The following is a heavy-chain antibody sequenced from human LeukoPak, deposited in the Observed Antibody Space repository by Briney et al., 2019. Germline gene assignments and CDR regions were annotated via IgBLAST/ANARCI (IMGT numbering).Heavy chain of an antibody. J-gene: IGHJ4*02. D-gene: IGHD3-3*01. CDR3: ARGLASGYPPIPFDY. CDR2: INHSGST. CDR1: GGSFSGYY. V-gene: IGHV4-34*01. Sequence: SETLSLTCAVYGGSFSGYYWSWIRQPPGKGLEWIGEINHSGSTNYNPSLKSRVTISVDTSKNQFSLKLTSVTAADTAVYYCARGLASGYPPIPFDYWGQGTLVTVSS.